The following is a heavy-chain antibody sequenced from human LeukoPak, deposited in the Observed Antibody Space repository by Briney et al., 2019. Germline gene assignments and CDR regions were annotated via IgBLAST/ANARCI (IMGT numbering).Heavy chain of an antibody. CDR2: IYHSGST. D-gene: IGHD6-19*01. V-gene: IGHV4-4*02. Sequence: PSETLSLTCAVSGGSISSSNWWSWVRQPPGKGLEWIGEIYHSGSTNYNPSLKSRVTISVDTSKNQFSLKLSSVTAADTAVYYCARQMEAGTGGYFDYWGQGTLVTVSS. CDR3: ARQMEAGTGGYFDY. J-gene: IGHJ4*02. CDR1: GGSISSSNW.